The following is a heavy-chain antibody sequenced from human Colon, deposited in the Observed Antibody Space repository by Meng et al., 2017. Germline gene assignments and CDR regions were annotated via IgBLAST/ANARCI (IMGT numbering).Heavy chain of an antibody. J-gene: IGHJ4*02. Sequence: QELGHGRLNPSPPPSLPCPLSRGSISRGDYYWSWTRPPPGKGLEWIGYIYYSGSTYYNPSLKSRVTISVDTSKNQFSLKLSSVTAADTAVYYCARGPTTYFDYWGQGTLVTVSS. V-gene: IGHV4-30-4*01. D-gene: IGHD4-17*01. CDR3: ARGPTTYFDY. CDR2: IYYSGST. CDR1: RGSISRGDYY.